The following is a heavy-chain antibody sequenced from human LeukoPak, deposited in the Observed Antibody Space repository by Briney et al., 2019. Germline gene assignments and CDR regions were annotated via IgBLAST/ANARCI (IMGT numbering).Heavy chain of an antibody. Sequence: PGGSLRLSCEASGFTFSSYSMNWVRQAPGKGLEWVSSISSSSSYIYYADSVKGRFTISRDNAKNSLYLQMNSLRVEDTAVYYCARDGGSYRYFDYWGQATLVSV. CDR1: GFTFSSYS. CDR3: ARDGGSYRYFDY. V-gene: IGHV3-21*01. J-gene: IGHJ4*02. D-gene: IGHD1-26*01. CDR2: ISSSSSYI.